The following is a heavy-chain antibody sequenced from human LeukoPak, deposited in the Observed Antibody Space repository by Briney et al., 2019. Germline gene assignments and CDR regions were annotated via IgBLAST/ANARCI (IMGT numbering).Heavy chain of an antibody. D-gene: IGHD3-10*01. V-gene: IGHV3-30-3*01. J-gene: IGHJ6*02. CDR2: ISYDGSNK. CDR3: ARDINSVGSGRDYYYGMDV. Sequence: PGGSLRLSCAASGFTFSSYAIHWVRQAPGKGLEWVAVISYDGSNKYYADSVKGRFTISRDNSKNTLYQQMNSLRAEDTAVYYCARDINSVGSGRDYYYGMDVWGQGTTVTVSS. CDR1: GFTFSSYA.